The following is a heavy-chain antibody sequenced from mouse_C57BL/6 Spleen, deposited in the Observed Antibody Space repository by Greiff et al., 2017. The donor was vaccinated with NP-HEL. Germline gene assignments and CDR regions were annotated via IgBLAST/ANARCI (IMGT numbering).Heavy chain of an antibody. CDR1: GYTFTSYW. CDR2: IYPSDSET. D-gene: IGHD2-4*01. J-gene: IGHJ2*01. V-gene: IGHV1-61*01. Sequence: VQLQQSGAELVRPGSSVKLSCKASGYTFTSYWMDWVKQRPGQGLEWIGNIYPSDSETHYNQKFKDKATLTVDKSSSTAYMQLSSLTSEDSAVYYCARYDYDRLYFDYWGQGTTLTVSS. CDR3: ARYDYDRLYFDY.